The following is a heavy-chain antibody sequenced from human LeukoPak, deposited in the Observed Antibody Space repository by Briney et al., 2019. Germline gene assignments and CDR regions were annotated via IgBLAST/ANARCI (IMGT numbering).Heavy chain of an antibody. D-gene: IGHD6-19*01. J-gene: IGHJ4*02. Sequence: GGSLRLPCAASGFTVSSNYMYWVRQAPGKGLEWVSVIYGDGSTFYADSVKGRFTISRDNSKNTLYLQMNSLRAEDTAVYYCARAAVAGGHWGQGTLVTVSS. CDR3: ARAAVAGGH. CDR1: GFTVSSNY. CDR2: IYGDGST. V-gene: IGHV3-66*01.